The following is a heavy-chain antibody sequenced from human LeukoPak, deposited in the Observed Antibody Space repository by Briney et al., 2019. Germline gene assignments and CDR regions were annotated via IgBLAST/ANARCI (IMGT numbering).Heavy chain of an antibody. V-gene: IGHV3-30*02. D-gene: IGHD3-3*01. CDR2: IRYDGSNK. J-gene: IGHJ4*02. CDR3: AKDDQTIFGVVILFDY. Sequence: GGSLRLSCAASGFTFSSYGMHWVRQAPGKGLEWVAFIRYDGSNKYYADSVKGRFTISRDNSKNTLYLQMNSLRAEDTAVYYCAKDDQTIFGVVILFDYWGQGTLVTVSS. CDR1: GFTFSSYG.